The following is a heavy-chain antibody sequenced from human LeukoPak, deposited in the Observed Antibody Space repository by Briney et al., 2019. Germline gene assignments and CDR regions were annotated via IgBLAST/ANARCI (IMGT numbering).Heavy chain of an antibody. CDR3: AKDQYYYDSSGTEH. V-gene: IGHV3-23*01. Sequence: GGSLRLSCAASGFTFSSYAMSWVRQAPGKGLEWVSAISGGGGSTYYADSVKGRFTISRDNSKNTLYLQMNSLRAEDTAVYYCAKDQYYYDSSGTEHWGQGTLVTVSS. D-gene: IGHD3-22*01. CDR2: ISGGGGST. J-gene: IGHJ1*01. CDR1: GFTFSSYA.